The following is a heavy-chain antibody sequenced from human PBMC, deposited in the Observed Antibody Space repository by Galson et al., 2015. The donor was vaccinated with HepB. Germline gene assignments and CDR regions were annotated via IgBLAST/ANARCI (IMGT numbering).Heavy chain of an antibody. Sequence: LRLSCAASGFPFSSFAMHWVRQAPGKGLQHVSAITNNGGNTYYADSVKGRFTISRDNSKNTLYLQMSSLRAEDTAVYYCVKGRWRAAAPFDYWGQGTLVTVSS. V-gene: IGHV3-64D*06. D-gene: IGHD6-13*01. CDR1: GFPFSSFA. CDR2: ITNNGGNT. CDR3: VKGRWRAAAPFDY. J-gene: IGHJ4*02.